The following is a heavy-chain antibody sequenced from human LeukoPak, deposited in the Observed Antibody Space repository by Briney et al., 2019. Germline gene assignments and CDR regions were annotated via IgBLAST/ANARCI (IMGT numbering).Heavy chain of an antibody. CDR1: GGTFSIYA. D-gene: IGHD5-18*01. J-gene: IGHJ4*02. V-gene: IGHV1-69*04. CDR2: IIPILGIA. Sequence: SVKVSCKASGGTFSIYAISWVRQAPGQGLEWMGRIIPILGIANYAQKFQGRVTITADKSTSTAYMELSSLRSEDTAVYYCAREARRIQLWFDYWGQGTLVTVSS. CDR3: AREARRIQLWFDY.